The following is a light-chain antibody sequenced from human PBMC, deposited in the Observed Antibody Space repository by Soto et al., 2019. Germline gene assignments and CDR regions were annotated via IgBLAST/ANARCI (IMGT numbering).Light chain of an antibody. CDR3: QQYTSSPALT. Sequence: EIVLTQAPGTLSLSPGDRATLSYRASQTLINTYLAWYQQRPGLAPRLLIYDASTRAPGIPDRFSGSGSGTDFTLTISRLEPEDFAVYYCQQYTSSPALTFGGGTRVDIK. CDR1: QTLINTY. CDR2: DAS. V-gene: IGKV3-20*01. J-gene: IGKJ4*01.